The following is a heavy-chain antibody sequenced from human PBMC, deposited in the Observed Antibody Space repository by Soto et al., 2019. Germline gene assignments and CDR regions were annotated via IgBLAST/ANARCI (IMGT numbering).Heavy chain of an antibody. J-gene: IGHJ3*02. CDR2: IYYSGST. V-gene: IGHV4-30-4*01. Sequence: SETLSLTCTVSGDSISSGDYYWSLIRQSPGKGLEWIGYIYYSGSTYYNPSLKSRITMSVDTSKNQFSLKLSSVTAADTAVYYCATYRKFFQIWGQGTKVTVPS. CDR1: GDSISSGDYY. CDR3: ATYRKFFQI.